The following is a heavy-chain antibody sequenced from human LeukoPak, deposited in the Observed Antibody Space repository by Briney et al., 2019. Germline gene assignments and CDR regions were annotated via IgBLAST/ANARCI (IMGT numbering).Heavy chain of an antibody. V-gene: IGHV3-53*01. Sequence: GGSLRLSCAASEFTFSSYTMNWVRQAPGKGLEWVSVIYSGGSTYYADSVKGRFTISRDNSKNTLYLQMNSLRAEDTAVYYCARGPGFLGYWGQGTLVTVSS. J-gene: IGHJ4*02. CDR3: ARGPGFLGY. D-gene: IGHD3-3*01. CDR1: EFTFSSYT. CDR2: IYSGGST.